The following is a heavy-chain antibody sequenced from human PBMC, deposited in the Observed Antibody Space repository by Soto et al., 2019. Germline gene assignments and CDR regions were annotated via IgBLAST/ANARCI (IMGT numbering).Heavy chain of an antibody. CDR3: VRGVDDSFDY. V-gene: IGHV6-1*01. CDR1: GGSVASNRAA. CDR2: TYYRSEWKN. J-gene: IGHJ4*02. Sequence: SQTLSLTCVISGGSVASNRAAWNWVRQSPSRGLEWLGRTYYRSEWKNDYALSVNSRITINPDTSKNQLSLQLSSVTPEDTAVYYCVRGVDDSFDYWGQGTLVTVYS.